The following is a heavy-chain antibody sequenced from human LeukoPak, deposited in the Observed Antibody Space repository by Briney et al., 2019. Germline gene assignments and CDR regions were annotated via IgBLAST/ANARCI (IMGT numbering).Heavy chain of an antibody. Sequence: ASVKVSCKASGYTFTGYYMHWVRQAPGQGLEWMGWINPNSGGTNYAQKFQGRVTMTRDTSISTAYMELSSLRSEDTAVYYCARWIDDYSNAENDYWGQGTLVTVSS. V-gene: IGHV1-2*02. CDR3: ARWIDDYSNAENDY. J-gene: IGHJ4*02. CDR2: INPNSGGT. D-gene: IGHD4-11*01. CDR1: GYTFTGYY.